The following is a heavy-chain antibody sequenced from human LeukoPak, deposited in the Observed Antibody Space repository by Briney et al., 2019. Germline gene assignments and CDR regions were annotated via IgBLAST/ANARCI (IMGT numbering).Heavy chain of an antibody. J-gene: IGHJ4*02. Sequence: GGSLRLSCAASGFTVSSNYMSWVRQAPGKGLEWVSVIYSGGSTYYADSVKGRFIMSRDNSKNTLYLQMNSLRADDTAVYYCAKENGSYYGGADYWGQGTLVTVSS. V-gene: IGHV3-53*01. CDR1: GFTVSSNY. D-gene: IGHD1-26*01. CDR3: AKENGSYYGGADY. CDR2: IYSGGST.